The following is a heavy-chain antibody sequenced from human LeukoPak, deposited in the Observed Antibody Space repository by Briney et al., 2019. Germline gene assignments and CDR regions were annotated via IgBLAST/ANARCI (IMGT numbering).Heavy chain of an antibody. CDR2: IYYSGST. D-gene: IGHD3-16*02. Sequence: SETLSLTCTVSGGSISSYYWSWLRQPPGKGLEWIGYIYYSGSTNYNPSLKSRVTISVDTSKNQFSLKPSPVTAADSAVYYCARHSTFGGVIVENWFDPWGQGTLVTVSS. J-gene: IGHJ5*02. CDR3: ARHSTFGGVIVENWFDP. CDR1: GGSISSYY. V-gene: IGHV4-59*08.